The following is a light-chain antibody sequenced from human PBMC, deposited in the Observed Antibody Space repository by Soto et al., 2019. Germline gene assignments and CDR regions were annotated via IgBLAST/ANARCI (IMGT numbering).Light chain of an antibody. Sequence: EIAMTQSPATLSVSPGERATLSCRASQTISSNLAWYQQKPGQTPRLLIYGASTRATGVPARFSGSGSGTEFTLTISSLQSEDFAVYYCQHYNNWPKTFGQGTKV. CDR2: GAS. V-gene: IGKV3-15*01. CDR3: QHYNNWPKT. J-gene: IGKJ1*01. CDR1: QTISSN.